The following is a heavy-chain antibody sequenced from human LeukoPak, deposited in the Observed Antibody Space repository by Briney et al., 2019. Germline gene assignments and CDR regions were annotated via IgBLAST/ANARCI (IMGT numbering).Heavy chain of an antibody. Sequence: GRSLRLSCAACGFTLTNNYVKWVRQAPGKGLEWVSVIYTGGGAYYSDSVKGRFTLSRDNSKNMVFLQMNSLRLEDTAVYYCARGRTEHSDYVRDGFDVWGQGTTVTVSS. D-gene: IGHD4-11*01. CDR1: GFTLTNNY. CDR3: ARGRTEHSDYVRDGFDV. J-gene: IGHJ6*02. CDR2: IYTGGGA. V-gene: IGHV3-66*02.